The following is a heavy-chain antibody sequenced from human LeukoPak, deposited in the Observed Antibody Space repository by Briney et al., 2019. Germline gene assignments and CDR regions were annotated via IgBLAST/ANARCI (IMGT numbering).Heavy chain of an antibody. V-gene: IGHV1-69*13. CDR2: IIPIFGTA. CDR1: GGTFSSYA. J-gene: IGHJ3*02. CDR3: ARGVGSSTRWDDAFDI. D-gene: IGHD2-2*01. Sequence: SVKVSCKASGGTFSSYAISWVRQAPGQGLEWMGGIIPIFGTANYAQKFQGRVTITADESTSTAYMELSSLRSEDTAVYYCARGVGSSTRWDDAFDIWGQGTMVTVSS.